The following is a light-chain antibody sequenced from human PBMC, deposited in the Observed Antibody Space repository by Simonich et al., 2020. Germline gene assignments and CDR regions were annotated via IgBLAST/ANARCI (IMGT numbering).Light chain of an antibody. Sequence: DIVMTQSPASLAVSLGERAPINCKSSQSVLYSSNNKNYFAWYQQKPGQPPKLLIYWASTREAGVPDRVSGSGSGTDVTLTISSLQAEDVAVYYCQQYYSTPFTFGPGTKVDIK. J-gene: IGKJ3*01. CDR3: QQYYSTPFT. V-gene: IGKV4-1*01. CDR1: QSVLYSSNNKNY. CDR2: WAS.